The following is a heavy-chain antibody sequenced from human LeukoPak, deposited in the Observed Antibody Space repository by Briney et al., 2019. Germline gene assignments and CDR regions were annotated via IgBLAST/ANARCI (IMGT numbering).Heavy chain of an antibody. J-gene: IGHJ4*02. CDR1: GFTFSSYA. CDR3: ARDRYCSGGSCYCFDY. Sequence: GGSLRLSCAASGFTFSSYAMHWVRQAPGKGLEWVAVISYDGSNKYYADSVKGRFTISRDNSKNTLYLQMNSLRAEDTAVYYCARDRYCSGGSCYCFDYWGQGTLVTASS. V-gene: IGHV3-30*04. D-gene: IGHD2-15*01. CDR2: ISYDGSNK.